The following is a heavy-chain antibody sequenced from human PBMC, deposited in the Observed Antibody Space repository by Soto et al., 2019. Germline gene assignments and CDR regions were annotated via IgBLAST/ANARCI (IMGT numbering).Heavy chain of an antibody. CDR1: GYTFTSYG. V-gene: IGHV1-18*01. D-gene: IGHD3-22*01. CDR2: ISAYNGNT. CDR3: ARDRSGYYFDWFDP. Sequence: GASVKVSCKASGYTFTSYGISWVRQAPGQGLEWMGWISAYNGNTNYAQKLQGRVTMTTDTSTSTAYMELRSLRSDDTAVYYCARDRSGYYFDWFDPWGQGTLVTVSS. J-gene: IGHJ5*02.